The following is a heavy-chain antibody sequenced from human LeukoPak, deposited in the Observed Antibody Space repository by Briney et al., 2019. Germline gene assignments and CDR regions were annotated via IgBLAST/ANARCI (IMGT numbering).Heavy chain of an antibody. J-gene: IGHJ4*02. CDR2: INPNSGGT. CDR1: GYTFTGYY. CDR3: AREQSPSSSWFDY. D-gene: IGHD6-13*01. Sequence: ASVKVSCKASGYTFTGYYMHWVRQAPGQGLEWMGWINPNSGGTNYAQKFQGRVTMTRDTSISTAYMELSRLRSDDTAVYYCAREQSPSSSWFDYWGQGTLVTVSS. V-gene: IGHV1-2*02.